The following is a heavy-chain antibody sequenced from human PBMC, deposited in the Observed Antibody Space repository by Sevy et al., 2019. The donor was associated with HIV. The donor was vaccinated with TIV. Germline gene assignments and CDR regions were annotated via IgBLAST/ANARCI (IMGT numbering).Heavy chain of an antibody. J-gene: IGHJ6*03. CDR2: ISGYNDNT. Sequence: ASVKVSCKTSGYSFSHYCVSWVRQAPGHGLEWMGWISGYNDNTTYAQNLQGRVSMTTDRDTSTAYMELRSLRSDDTAVYYCARHTVTRDYYYYMDVWGEGTTVTVSS. V-gene: IGHV1-18*01. CDR1: GYSFSHYC. D-gene: IGHD4-4*01. CDR3: ARHTVTRDYYYYMDV.